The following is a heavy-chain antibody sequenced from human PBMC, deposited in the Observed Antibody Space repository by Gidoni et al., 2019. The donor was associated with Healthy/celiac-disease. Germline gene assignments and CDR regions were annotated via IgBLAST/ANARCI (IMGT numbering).Heavy chain of an antibody. CDR3: ARLRGYWYFDL. J-gene: IGHJ2*01. CDR2: IYYSGST. V-gene: IGHV4-59*01. CDR1: GGSISSYY. Sequence: QVQLQESGPGLVKPSETLSLTCTVSGGSISSYYWSWIRQPPGKGLEWIGYIYYSGSTNYNPSLKSRVTISVDTSKNQFSLKLSSVTAADTAVYYCARLRGYWYFDLWGRGTLVTVSS.